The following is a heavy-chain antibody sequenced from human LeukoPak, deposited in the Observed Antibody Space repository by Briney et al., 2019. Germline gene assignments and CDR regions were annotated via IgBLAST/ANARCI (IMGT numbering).Heavy chain of an antibody. Sequence: ASVKVSCKASGYTFTSYGISWVRPAPGQGVEWMGWISAYNGNTNNAQKLQGRVTMTTDTSRSTAYMELRSLRSGDTAVYYWARVPYDYGDYANDYWGQGTLVTVSS. CDR1: GYTFTSYG. J-gene: IGHJ4*02. CDR2: ISAYNGNT. V-gene: IGHV1-18*01. CDR3: ARVPYDYGDYANDY. D-gene: IGHD4-17*01.